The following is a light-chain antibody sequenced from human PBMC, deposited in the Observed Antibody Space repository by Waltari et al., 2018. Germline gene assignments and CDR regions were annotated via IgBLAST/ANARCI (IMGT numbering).Light chain of an antibody. CDR1: SGSIDNSY. Sequence: VFTQPHSVSGSPGQTVTISCTHSSGSIDNSYVYWYQQRPGSAPTTVIYNDDQRPSGVPDRSSGSIDSSSNSASLTISGLKSEDEADYYCQSYDSSGYVLFGGGTRLTVL. J-gene: IGLJ2*01. CDR3: QSYDSSGYVL. V-gene: IGLV6-57*03. CDR2: NDD.